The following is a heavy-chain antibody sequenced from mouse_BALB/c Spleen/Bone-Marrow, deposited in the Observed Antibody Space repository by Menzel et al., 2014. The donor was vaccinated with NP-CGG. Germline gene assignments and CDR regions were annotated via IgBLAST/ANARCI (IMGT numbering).Heavy chain of an antibody. J-gene: IGHJ4*01. CDR2: IWGDGST. V-gene: IGHV2-3*01. CDR1: GFSLTSYG. CDR3: AKGEYAKRYYAMDY. D-gene: IGHD2-10*02. Sequence: VKAVESGPGLVAPSQSLSITCTVSGFSLTSYGVSWVRQSPGKGLEWLGVIWGDGSTNYHSALISRLSISKDNSKSQLFLKLNSLQTDDTATYYCAKGEYAKRYYAMDYWGQGTSVTVSS.